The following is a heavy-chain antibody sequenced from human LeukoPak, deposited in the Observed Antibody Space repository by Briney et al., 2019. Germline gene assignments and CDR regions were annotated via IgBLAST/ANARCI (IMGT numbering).Heavy chain of an antibody. CDR1: GFSFSSYG. D-gene: IGHD3-16*01. CDR2: ISGLSGRT. J-gene: IGHJ6*04. Sequence: GGSLRLSCATSGFSFSSYGMSWVRQAPGKGLEWVSSISGLSGRTYYADSVKGRFTISRDNAKNSLFLQMNSLRAEDTAVYFCAKSARAVMAMMDVWGKGTTVTISS. V-gene: IGHV3-21*01. CDR3: AKSARAVMAMMDV.